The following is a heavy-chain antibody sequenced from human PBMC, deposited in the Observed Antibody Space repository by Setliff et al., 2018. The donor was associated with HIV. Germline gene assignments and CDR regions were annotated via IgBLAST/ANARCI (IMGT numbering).Heavy chain of an antibody. V-gene: IGHV1-18*01. D-gene: IGHD6-13*01. CDR2: ISAYNGNT. J-gene: IGHJ6*03. Sequence: ASVKVSCKASGYTFTNYGITWVRQAPGQGLEWMGWISAYNGNTNYSQNLQGRVTMTTDTSTSTAYMERRSLRSDDTAVYYCARAAADHYYYYYYMDVWGKGTTVTVSS. CDR1: GYTFTNYG. CDR3: ARAAADHYYYYYYMDV.